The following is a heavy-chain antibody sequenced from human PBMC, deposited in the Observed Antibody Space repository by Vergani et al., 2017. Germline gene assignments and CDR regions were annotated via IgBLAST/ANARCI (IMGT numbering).Heavy chain of an antibody. CDR2: VSGSSATP. V-gene: IGHV3-23*01. CDR3: TREDEWQWLVN. J-gene: IGHJ4*02. CDR1: GFSFPGYA. Sequence: EVQLLESGGGLVQPGGSLRLSCEASGFSFPGYAMSWVRQAPGKGLEWVSSVSGSSATPYYADSVKGRFIISRDNSKNTLHLQMNSLRADDTAVYYCTREDEWQWLVNWGQGTLVTVSS. D-gene: IGHD6-19*01.